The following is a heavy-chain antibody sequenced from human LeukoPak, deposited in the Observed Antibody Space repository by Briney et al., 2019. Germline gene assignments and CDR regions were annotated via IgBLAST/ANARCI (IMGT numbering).Heavy chain of an antibody. CDR3: ARDFRRHYDSCGYSLFDY. Sequence: ASVKVSCKASGGTFSSYAINWVRQAPGQGLEWMGRIIPIFGITNYAQKLQGRVTITADKSTSTAYMELSSLRSEDTAVYYCARDFRRHYDSCGYSLFDYWGQGTLVTVSS. CDR1: GGTFSSYA. CDR2: IIPIFGIT. D-gene: IGHD3-22*01. V-gene: IGHV1-69*04. J-gene: IGHJ4*02.